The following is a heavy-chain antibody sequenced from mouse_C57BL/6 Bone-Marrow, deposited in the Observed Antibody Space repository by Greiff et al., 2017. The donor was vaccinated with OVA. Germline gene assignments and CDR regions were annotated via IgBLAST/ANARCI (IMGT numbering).Heavy chain of an antibody. D-gene: IGHD2-2*01. CDR3: ARSGYDVRFAY. CDR1: GYTFTDYY. J-gene: IGHJ3*01. CDR2: INPNNGGT. V-gene: IGHV1-26*01. Sequence: EVQLQQSGPELVKPGASVKISCKASGYTFTDYYMNWVKQSHGKSLEWIGDINPNNGGTSYNQKFKGKATLTVDKSSSTAYMELRSLTSEDSAVHYCARSGYDVRFAYWGQGTLVTVSA.